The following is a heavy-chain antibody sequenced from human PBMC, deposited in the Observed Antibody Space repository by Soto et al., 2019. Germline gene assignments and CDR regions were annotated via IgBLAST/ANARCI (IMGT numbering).Heavy chain of an antibody. J-gene: IGHJ6*02. V-gene: IGHV3-48*04. CDR3: ARVFRGMDTSMHWLSV. D-gene: IGHD5-18*01. CDR1: GFTFSSYW. CDR2: ISGSGDTT. Sequence: PGGSLRLSCAASGFTFSSYWMHWVRQAPGKGLVWVSYISGSGDTTYYTGSVKGQFTISRDNAKSSLYLQMNSLRPEDTAVYYCARVFRGMDTSMHWLSVWGQGTPVPVSS.